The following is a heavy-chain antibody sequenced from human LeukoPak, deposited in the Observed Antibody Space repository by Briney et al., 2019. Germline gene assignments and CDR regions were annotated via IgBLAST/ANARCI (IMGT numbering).Heavy chain of an antibody. CDR1: GFTVSSHY. D-gene: IGHD4-11*01. V-gene: IGHV3-66*01. CDR3: AKDYSYYAFDY. CDR2: IYSGGST. Sequence: GGSLRLSCAASGFTVSSHYMTWVRQAPGKGLECVSIIYSGGSTYYADSVKGRFTISRDNSKNTLHLQMNSLRAEDTAVYYCAKDYSYYAFDYWGQGTLATVSS. J-gene: IGHJ4*02.